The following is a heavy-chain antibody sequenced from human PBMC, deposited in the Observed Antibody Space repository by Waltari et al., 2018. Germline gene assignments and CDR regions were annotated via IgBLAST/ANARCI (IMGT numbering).Heavy chain of an antibody. V-gene: IGHV1-69*01. CDR1: GGTFSSYA. CDR3: ARPGIAAAGTVGGFDY. J-gene: IGHJ4*02. D-gene: IGHD6-13*01. CDR2: SIPIVATA. Sequence: QVQLVQSGAEVKKPGSSVKVSCKASGGTFSSYASSWMRQAPGQGLEWMGGSIPIVATANYAQKLQGRGRTTADEATSTGDRELSSRGSEDTAVDYCARPGIAAAGTVGGFDYWGQGTLVTVSS.